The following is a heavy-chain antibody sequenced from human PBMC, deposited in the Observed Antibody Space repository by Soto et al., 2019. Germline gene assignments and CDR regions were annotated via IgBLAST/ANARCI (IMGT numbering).Heavy chain of an antibody. V-gene: IGHV4-34*01. D-gene: IGHD6-13*01. CDR2: INDSGGT. Sequence: SETLSLTCAVYGGSFRGYYWTGIRQPPGKGLEWIGEINDSGGTDYNPSLKGRVTISLDTSKNQLSLKLSSVTAADTAVYYCARGRKGFSSSCYVDWGQGTLVTVSS. CDR3: ARGRKGFSSSCYVD. CDR1: GGSFRGYY. J-gene: IGHJ4*02.